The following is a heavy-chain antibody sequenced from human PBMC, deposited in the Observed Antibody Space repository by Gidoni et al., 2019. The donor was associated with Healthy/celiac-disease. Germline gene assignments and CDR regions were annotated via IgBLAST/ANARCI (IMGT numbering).Heavy chain of an antibody. CDR2: IRSSSSTI. CDR1: GFTFSSYS. D-gene: IGHD6-19*01. V-gene: IGHV3-48*01. CDR3: ARVGPGYSSGWQFDY. Sequence: EVQLVASGGGLVQPGGSLRLSCAASGFTFSSYSMNWVRQAPGKGLEWVSYIRSSSSTIYYADYVKGRFTISRDNAKNSLYLQMNSLRAEDTAVYYCARVGPGYSSGWQFDYWGQGTLVTVSS. J-gene: IGHJ4*02.